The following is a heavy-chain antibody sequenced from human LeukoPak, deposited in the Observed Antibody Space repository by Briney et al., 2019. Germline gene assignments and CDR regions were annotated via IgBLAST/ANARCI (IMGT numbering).Heavy chain of an antibody. V-gene: IGHV4-34*01. CDR2: VNHSGST. Sequence: PSETLSLTCAVYGGSFSGYYWSWIRQPPGKGLEWIGEVNHSGSTNYNPSLKSRVTISVDTSKNQFSLKLSSVTAADTAVYYCARRYSYGDFDYWGQGTLVTVSS. J-gene: IGHJ4*02. CDR1: GGSFSGYY. D-gene: IGHD5-18*01. CDR3: ARRYSYGDFDY.